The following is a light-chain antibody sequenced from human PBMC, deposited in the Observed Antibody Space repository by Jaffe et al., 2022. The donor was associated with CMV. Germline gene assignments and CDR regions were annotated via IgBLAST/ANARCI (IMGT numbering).Light chain of an antibody. Sequence: EIVLTQSPGTLSLSPGERATLSCRASQSVSSSYLAWYQQKPGQAPRLLIYGASSRATGIPDRFSGSGSGTDFTLTISRLEPEDFAVYYCQQYKPWTFGQGTKVEIK. V-gene: IGKV3-20*01. J-gene: IGKJ1*01. CDR2: GAS. CDR3: QQYKPWT. CDR1: QSVSSSY.